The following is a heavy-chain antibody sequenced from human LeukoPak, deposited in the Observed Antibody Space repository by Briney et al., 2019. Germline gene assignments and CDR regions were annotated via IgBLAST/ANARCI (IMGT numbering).Heavy chain of an antibody. D-gene: IGHD3-22*01. Sequence: SQTLSLTCTVSGGSISSGDYYWSWIRQPPGKGLEWIGYIYYSGSTYYNPSLKSRVTISVDTSKNQFSPMLSSVTAADTAVYYRARDEEKGEYYYDSSGYLPGYWGQGTLVTVSS. CDR1: GGSISSGDYY. CDR3: ARDEEKGEYYYDSSGYLPGY. J-gene: IGHJ4*02. V-gene: IGHV4-30-4*01. CDR2: IYYSGST.